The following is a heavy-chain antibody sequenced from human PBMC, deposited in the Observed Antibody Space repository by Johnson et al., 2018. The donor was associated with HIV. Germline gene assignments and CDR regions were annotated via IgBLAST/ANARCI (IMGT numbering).Heavy chain of an antibody. D-gene: IGHD3-16*02. CDR2: ISGSGGRT. CDR1: GFTFSSYA. Sequence: VQLVESGGGLVQPGGSLRLSCAASGFTFSSYAMSWVRQAPGKGLEWVSGISGSGGRTYYADSVKGRFTISRDNSKNTLYLQMNSLRAEDTAIYYCAKEGYDYGWGSYRYTFGAFDIWGQGTMVTVSS. CDR3: AKEGYDYGWGSYRYTFGAFDI. V-gene: IGHV3-23*04. J-gene: IGHJ3*02.